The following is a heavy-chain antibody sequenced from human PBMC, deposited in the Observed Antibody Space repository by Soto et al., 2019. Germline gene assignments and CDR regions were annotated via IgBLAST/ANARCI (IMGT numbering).Heavy chain of an antibody. CDR1: GYSFTKYW. Sequence: GESLKISCKGSGYSFTKYWITWVRQMPGKGLEWMGRIDPSDSYTDYSPSFQGHVTMSTDKSITTAYLQWNSLRASDTAIYYCARHLMSMIGTTPAFEIWGQGTKLTVSS. CDR3: ARHLMSMIGTTPAFEI. D-gene: IGHD3-22*01. CDR2: IDPSDSYT. V-gene: IGHV5-10-1*01. J-gene: IGHJ3*02.